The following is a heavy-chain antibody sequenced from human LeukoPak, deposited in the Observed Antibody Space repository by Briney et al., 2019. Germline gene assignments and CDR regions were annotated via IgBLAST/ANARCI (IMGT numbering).Heavy chain of an antibody. CDR3: AKGASSSPLYYYYGMDV. D-gene: IGHD6-6*01. Sequence: GGSLRLSCAASGFTVSSNYMSWVRQAPGKGLEWVSVIYSGGSTYYADSVKGRFTISRDNSKNTLYLQMNSLRAEDTAVYYCAKGASSSPLYYYYGMDVWGQGTTVTVSS. CDR2: IYSGGST. V-gene: IGHV3-66*01. J-gene: IGHJ6*02. CDR1: GFTVSSNY.